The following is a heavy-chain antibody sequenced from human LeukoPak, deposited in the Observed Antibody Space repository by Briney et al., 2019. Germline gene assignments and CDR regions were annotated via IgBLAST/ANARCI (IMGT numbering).Heavy chain of an antibody. CDR2: IYHSGST. D-gene: IGHD6-19*01. J-gene: IGHJ6*03. CDR1: GYSISSGYY. Sequence: SETLSLTCTVSGYSISSGYYWGWIRQPPGKGLEWIGSIYHSGSTYYNPSLKSRVTMSVDTSKNQFSLKLSSVTAADTAVYYCAREFTAVAGRFWGYYYYYMDVWGKGTTVTVSS. V-gene: IGHV4-38-2*02. CDR3: AREFTAVAGRFWGYYYYYMDV.